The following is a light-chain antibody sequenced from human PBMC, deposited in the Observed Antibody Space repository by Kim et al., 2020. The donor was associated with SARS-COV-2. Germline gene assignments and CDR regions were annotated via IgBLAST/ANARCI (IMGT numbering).Light chain of an antibody. J-gene: IGLJ1*01. Sequence: SVTMRCTGTRGDVGHHNLVSWYQEDPGKAPGLIIYEGSKRPSGVPDRFSGSKSGNAASLTVSGLQAGDEADYYCSSYADSNIYVFGTGTKVTVL. V-gene: IGLV2-8*01. CDR3: SSYADSNIYV. CDR1: RGDVGHHNL. CDR2: EGS.